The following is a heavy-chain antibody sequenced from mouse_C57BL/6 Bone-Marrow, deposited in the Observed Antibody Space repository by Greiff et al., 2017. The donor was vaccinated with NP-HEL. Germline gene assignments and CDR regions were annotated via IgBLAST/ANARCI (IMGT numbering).Heavy chain of an antibody. CDR1: GYTFTSYW. CDR2: IDPSDSYT. J-gene: IGHJ4*01. V-gene: IGHV1-59*01. Sequence: QVQLQQPGAELVRPGTSVKLSCKASGYTFTSYWMHWVKQRPGQGLEWIGVIDPSDSYTNYNQKFKGKATLTVDTSSSTAYMQLSSLTSEDSAVYYCARSRLRRYYYAMDYWGQGTSV. CDR3: ARSRLRRYYYAMDY. D-gene: IGHD2-2*01.